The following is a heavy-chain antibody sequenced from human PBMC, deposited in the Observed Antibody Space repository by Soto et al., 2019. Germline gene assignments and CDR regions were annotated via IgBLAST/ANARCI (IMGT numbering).Heavy chain of an antibody. CDR2: IYHGGST. CDR3: ARGRIAVADTGDFDG. D-gene: IGHD6-19*01. Sequence: QVQLQESGPGLVKPSGTLSLTCAVSGGSISSSNWWSWVRQPPGKGLEWIGEIYHGGSTEYNPSLKRPVTKSVDKSKNPFSLKLTSVTAADTAVYYCARGRIAVADTGDFDGWGQGTLVTVSS. CDR1: GGSISSSNW. V-gene: IGHV4-4*02. J-gene: IGHJ4*02.